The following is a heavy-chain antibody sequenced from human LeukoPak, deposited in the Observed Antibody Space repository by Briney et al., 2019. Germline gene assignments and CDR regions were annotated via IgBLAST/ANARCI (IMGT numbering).Heavy chain of an antibody. Sequence: SETLSLTCTVSGGSISSSSYYWGWSRQPPGKGLEWIGSIYYSGSTYYNPSLKSRVTISVDTSKNQFSLKLSSVTAADTAVYYCARDHGSSWYEDAFDIWGQGTMVTVSS. V-gene: IGHV4-39*07. J-gene: IGHJ3*02. CDR2: IYYSGST. D-gene: IGHD6-13*01. CDR1: GGSISSSSYY. CDR3: ARDHGSSWYEDAFDI.